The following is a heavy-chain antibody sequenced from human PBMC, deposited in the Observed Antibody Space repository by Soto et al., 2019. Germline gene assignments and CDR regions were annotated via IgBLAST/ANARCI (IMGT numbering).Heavy chain of an antibody. V-gene: IGHV3-11*01. CDR2: ISSGGSSI. CDR3: ASLAIGTIIRGAPDF. J-gene: IGHJ4*02. D-gene: IGHD3-10*01. CDR1: GFTFSDYY. Sequence: VGSLGLSCAASGFTFSDYYMTWIRQAPGKGLEWVSYISSGGSSIYYADSVKGRFTISRDNAKNSLYLQMNSLRAEDTAMYYCASLAIGTIIRGAPDFWGQGTLVTVSS.